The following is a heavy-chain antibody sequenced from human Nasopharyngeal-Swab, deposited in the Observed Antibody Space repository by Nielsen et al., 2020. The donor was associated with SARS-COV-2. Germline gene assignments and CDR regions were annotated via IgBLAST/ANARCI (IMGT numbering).Heavy chain of an antibody. CDR2: VYYNGNT. J-gene: IGHJ4*02. CDR1: GDSIAYSTFY. V-gene: IGHV4-39*01. CDR3: VRSSSWYYFDY. D-gene: IGHD6-13*01. Sequence: SDTLSLTCTVSGDSIAYSTFYWGWIRQPPGKGLEWIGNVYYNGNTYQNPSLTSRLTISVDKSKNQFSLQLSSVTAVDTAVYYCVRSSSWYYFDYWAQGTQVTVSS.